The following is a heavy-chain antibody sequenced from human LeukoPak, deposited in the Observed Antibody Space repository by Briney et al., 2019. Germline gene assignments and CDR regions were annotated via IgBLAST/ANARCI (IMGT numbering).Heavy chain of an antibody. J-gene: IGHJ5*02. V-gene: IGHV4-38-2*01. CDR1: RYSISSGYY. Sequence: PSETLSLTCAVSRYSISSGYYWGWIRQPPGKGLEWIGSIYHSGSTYYNPSLKSRVTISVDTSKNQFSLKLSSVTAADTAVYCCARLGYCSSTSCFPWGQGTLVTVSS. CDR3: ARLGYCSSTSCFP. CDR2: IYHSGST. D-gene: IGHD2-2*01.